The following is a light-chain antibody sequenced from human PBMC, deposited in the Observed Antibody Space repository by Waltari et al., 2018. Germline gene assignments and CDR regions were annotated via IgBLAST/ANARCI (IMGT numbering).Light chain of an antibody. CDR3: AAWDDSLNGGV. CDR2: GNN. CDR1: SPNIGSNT. J-gene: IGLJ3*02. Sequence: QSVLSQPPSASGTPGQRVTISCSGRSPNIGSNTVTWSQQRPGTAPKLLIYGNNQRPSGVPDRCSGSKSGTSASLAISGLQAEDEADYDCAAWDDSLNGGVFGGGTKLTVL. V-gene: IGLV1-44*01.